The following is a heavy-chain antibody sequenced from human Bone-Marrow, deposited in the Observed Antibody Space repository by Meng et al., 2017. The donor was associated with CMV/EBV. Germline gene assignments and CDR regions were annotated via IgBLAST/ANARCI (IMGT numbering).Heavy chain of an antibody. CDR2: ITGSGGST. CDR1: GFTFSTYA. V-gene: IGHV3-23*01. Sequence: AASGFTFSTYAMSWVRQAPGKGLEWVSTITGSGGSTNYADSVKGRFTISRDSSENTLYLQMNSLRAEDTAVYYCAKSTRMYSDYFDYWGQGTLVTVSS. D-gene: IGHD2-8*01. J-gene: IGHJ4*02. CDR3: AKSTRMYSDYFDY.